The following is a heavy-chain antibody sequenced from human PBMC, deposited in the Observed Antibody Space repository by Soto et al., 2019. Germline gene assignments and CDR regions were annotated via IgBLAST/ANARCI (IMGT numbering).Heavy chain of an antibody. V-gene: IGHV3-64*01. CDR3: ARDRGGVAMTEYAFPI. D-gene: IGHD2-21*01. Sequence: GGARRLSCPPSRFTGSSYGMHWVRQAAGNEREYLSVMSRTGGRPYYPTSAKGRFTTSSDNSKNTLYLQMGRLRADDLAVSSCARDRGGVAMTEYAFPIWGQGTMVT. J-gene: IGHJ3*02. CDR2: MSRTGGRP. CDR1: RFTGSSYG.